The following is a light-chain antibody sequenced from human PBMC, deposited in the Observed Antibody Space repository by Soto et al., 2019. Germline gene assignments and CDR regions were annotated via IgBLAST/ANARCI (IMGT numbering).Light chain of an antibody. J-gene: IGLJ2*01. CDR3: NSYTTSSTVV. CDR1: SSDVGAYNY. V-gene: IGLV2-14*03. Sequence: QSALTQPASVSGSPGQSITISCIGTSSDVGAYNYVSWYQQHPGKVPKLMIYHVSNRPSGVSNRFSGSKSGNTASLTISGLQAEDEADYYCNSYTTSSTVVFGGGTKLTVL. CDR2: HVS.